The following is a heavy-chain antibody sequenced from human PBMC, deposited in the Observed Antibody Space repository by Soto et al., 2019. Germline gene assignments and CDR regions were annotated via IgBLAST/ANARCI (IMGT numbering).Heavy chain of an antibody. CDR2: ISSSSSYI. Sequence: GGSLRLSCAASGFTFSSYSMNWVRQAPGKGLEWVSSISSSSSYIYYADSVKGRFTISRDNAKNSLYLQMNSLRAEDTAVYYCARGLQYNIYYYYGMDVWGQGTTVTVSS. CDR1: GFTFSSYS. J-gene: IGHJ6*02. V-gene: IGHV3-21*01. D-gene: IGHD4-4*01. CDR3: ARGLQYNIYYYYGMDV.